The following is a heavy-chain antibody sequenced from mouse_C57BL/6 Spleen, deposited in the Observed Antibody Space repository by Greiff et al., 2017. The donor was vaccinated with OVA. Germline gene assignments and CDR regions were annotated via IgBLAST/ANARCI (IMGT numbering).Heavy chain of an antibody. J-gene: IGHJ2*01. D-gene: IGHD2-4*01. CDR1: GYTFTSYW. Sequence: QVQLQQPGAELVMPGASVKLSCKASGYTFTSYWMHWVKQRPGQGLEWIGEIDPSDSYTNYNQKFKGKSTLTVDKSSSTAYMQLSSLTSEDSAVYYCARGGITTYYFDCWCQGTTLTVSS. CDR2: IDPSDSYT. CDR3: ARGGITTYYFDC. V-gene: IGHV1-69*01.